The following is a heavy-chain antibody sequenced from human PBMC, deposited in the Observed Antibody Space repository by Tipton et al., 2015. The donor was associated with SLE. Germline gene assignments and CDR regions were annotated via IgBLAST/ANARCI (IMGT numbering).Heavy chain of an antibody. V-gene: IGHV3-66*01. Sequence: SLRLSCAASGFTVSSNYMSWVRQAPGKGLEWVSVIYSGGSTYYADSVKDRFTISRDNSKNTLYLQMNSLRAEDTAVYYCARVPRIAADAFDIRGQGTTVTVSS. CDR1: GFTVSSNY. D-gene: IGHD6-13*01. CDR2: IYSGGST. CDR3: ARVPRIAADAFDI. J-gene: IGHJ3*02.